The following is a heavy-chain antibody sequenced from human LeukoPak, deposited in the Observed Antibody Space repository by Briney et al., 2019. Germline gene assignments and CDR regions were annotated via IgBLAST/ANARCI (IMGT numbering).Heavy chain of an antibody. Sequence: ASVKVSCKASGGTFSSYAISWVRQAPGQGLEWMGGIIPIFGTANYAQKFQGRVTITTDESTSTAYMELSSLRSEDTAVYYCARSKGDCYDSSGYYLDYWGQGTLVAVSS. CDR2: IIPIFGTA. J-gene: IGHJ4*02. D-gene: IGHD3-22*01. CDR1: GGTFSSYA. V-gene: IGHV1-69*05. CDR3: ARSKGDCYDSSGYYLDY.